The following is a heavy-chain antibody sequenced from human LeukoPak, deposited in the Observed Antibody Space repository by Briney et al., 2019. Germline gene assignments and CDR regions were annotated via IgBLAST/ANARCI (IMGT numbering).Heavy chain of an antibody. Sequence: GGSLRLSCAASGFTFSSYAMHWVRQAPGKGLEYVSAISSNGGSTYYANSVKGRFTISRDNSRNTLYLQMGSLRAEDMAVYYCARDLEYSSGWYYFDYWGQGTLVTVSS. D-gene: IGHD6-19*01. J-gene: IGHJ4*02. CDR3: ARDLEYSSGWYYFDY. CDR1: GFTFSSYA. CDR2: ISSNGGST. V-gene: IGHV3-64*01.